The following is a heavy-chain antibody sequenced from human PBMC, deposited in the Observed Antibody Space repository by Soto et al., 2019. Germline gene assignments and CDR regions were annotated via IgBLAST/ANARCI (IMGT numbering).Heavy chain of an antibody. Sequence: EVQLVESGGGLVQPGGSLRLSCAASGFTVSSNYMSWVRQAPGKGREWVSVIYSGGSTYYADSVKGRFTISRDNSKNTLYLQMNSLRAEDTAVYYCARDRRPYGMDVWGQGTTVTVSS. CDR2: IYSGGST. J-gene: IGHJ6*02. V-gene: IGHV3-66*01. CDR3: ARDRRPYGMDV. CDR1: GFTVSSNY.